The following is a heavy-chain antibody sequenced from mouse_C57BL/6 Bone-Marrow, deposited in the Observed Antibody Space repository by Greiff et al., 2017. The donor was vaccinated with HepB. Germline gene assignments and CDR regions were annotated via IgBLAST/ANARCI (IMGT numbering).Heavy chain of an antibody. J-gene: IGHJ2*01. Sequence: VQLQESGAELVRPGASVKLSCTASGFNIKDDYMHWVKQRPEQGLEWIGWIDPENGDTEYASKFQGKATITADTSSNTAYLQLSSLTSEDTAVYYCTTLITTVVGDFDYWGQGTTLTVSS. V-gene: IGHV14-4*01. D-gene: IGHD1-1*01. CDR1: GFNIKDDY. CDR3: TTLITTVVGDFDY. CDR2: IDPENGDT.